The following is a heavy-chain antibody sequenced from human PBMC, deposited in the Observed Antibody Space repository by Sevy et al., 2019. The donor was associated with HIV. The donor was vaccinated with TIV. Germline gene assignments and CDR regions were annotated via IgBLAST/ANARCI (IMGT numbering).Heavy chain of an antibody. CDR3: ARIVVVAATPQRFDP. Sequence: SDTLSLTCAVSGGSISSGGYSWSWIRQPPGKGLEWIGYIYHSGSTYYNPSLKSRVTISVDRSKNQFSLKLSSVTAADTAVYYCARIVVVAATPQRFDPWGQGTLVTVSS. D-gene: IGHD2-15*01. CDR2: IYHSGST. CDR1: GGSISSGGYS. V-gene: IGHV4-30-2*01. J-gene: IGHJ5*02.